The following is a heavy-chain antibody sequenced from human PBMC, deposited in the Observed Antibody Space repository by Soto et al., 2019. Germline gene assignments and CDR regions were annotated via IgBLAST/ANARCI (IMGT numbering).Heavy chain of an antibody. V-gene: IGHV4-59*01. Sequence: PSETLSLTCTVSGGSISSYYWSWIRQPPGKGLEWIGYIYYSGSTNYNPSLKSRVTISVDTSKNQFSLKLSSVTAADTAVYYCARSFKGIAAAGLYGMDVWGRGTTVTVSS. CDR3: ARSFKGIAAAGLYGMDV. J-gene: IGHJ6*02. CDR1: GGSISSYY. CDR2: IYYSGST. D-gene: IGHD6-13*01.